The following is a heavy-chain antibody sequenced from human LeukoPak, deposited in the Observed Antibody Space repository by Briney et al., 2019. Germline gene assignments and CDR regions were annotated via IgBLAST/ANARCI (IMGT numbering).Heavy chain of an antibody. CDR1: GGTFSSYA. CDR3: AGGDSGSYPSYDAFDI. CDR2: IIPIFGSA. J-gene: IGHJ3*02. Sequence: ASVKVSCKASGGTFSSYAISWVRQAPGQGLEWMGGIIPIFGSANYAQKFQGRVTITADESTSTAYMELSSLRSEDTAVYYCAGGDSGSYPSYDAFDIWGQGTMVTASS. D-gene: IGHD1-26*01. V-gene: IGHV1-69*13.